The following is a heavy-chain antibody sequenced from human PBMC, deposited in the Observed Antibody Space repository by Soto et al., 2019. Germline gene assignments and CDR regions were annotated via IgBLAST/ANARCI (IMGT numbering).Heavy chain of an antibody. J-gene: IGHJ6*02. Sequence: PGGSLRLSCAASGFTFNTYWMNWVRQAPGKGLEWVANIKPDGSEKWYVDSVKGRFTISRDNAKNSLYLQMNSLRAEDTAVYYCARGYYDSSGYLVSYYYYYGMDIWGQGTTVTVSS. V-gene: IGHV3-7*05. CDR2: IKPDGSEK. CDR3: ARGYYDSSGYLVSYYYYYGMDI. CDR1: GFTFNTYW. D-gene: IGHD3-22*01.